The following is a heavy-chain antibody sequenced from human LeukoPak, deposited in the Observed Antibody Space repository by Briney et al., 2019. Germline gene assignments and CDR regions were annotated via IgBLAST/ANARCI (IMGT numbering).Heavy chain of an antibody. J-gene: IGHJ4*02. V-gene: IGHV6-1*01. CDR1: GDSVSSNSAA. D-gene: IGHD2-8*01. CDR3: ARAYCTNGVCSGPYYFDY. Sequence: NPSQTLSLTCAISGDSVSSNSAAWNWIRQSPSRGLEWLGRTYYRSKWYNDYAVSVKSRITINPDTSKNQFSLQLNSVTPEDTAVYHCARAYCTNGVCSGPYYFDYWGQGTLVTVSS. CDR2: TYYRSKWYN.